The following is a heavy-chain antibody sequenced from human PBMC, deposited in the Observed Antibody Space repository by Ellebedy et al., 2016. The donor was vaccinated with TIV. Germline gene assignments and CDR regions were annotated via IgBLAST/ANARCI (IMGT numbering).Heavy chain of an antibody. V-gene: IGHV3-21*01. CDR3: ERDFDCSSTSCFDYYYYGMDV. Sequence: GESLKISCAASGFTFSSYSMNWVRQAPGKGLEWVSSIISSSSYIYYADSVKGRFTISRDNAKNSLYLQMNSLRAEDTSMYYCERDFDCSSTSCFDYYYYGMDVWGQGTTVTVSS. D-gene: IGHD2-2*01. CDR2: IISSSSYI. CDR1: GFTFSSYS. J-gene: IGHJ6*02.